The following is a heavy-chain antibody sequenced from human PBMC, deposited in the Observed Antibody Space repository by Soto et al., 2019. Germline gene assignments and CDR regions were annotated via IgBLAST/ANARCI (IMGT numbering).Heavy chain of an antibody. CDR2: ISAYNGNT. CDR1: GYTFTSYG. Sequence: ASVKVSCKASGYTFTSYGISWVRQAPGQGLEWMGWISAYNGNTNYAQKLQGRVTMTTDTSTSTAYMELRSLRSDDTAVYYCARTYYDFWSGPTALYYYYYMDVWGKGTTVTVSS. V-gene: IGHV1-18*01. CDR3: ARTYYDFWSGPTALYYYYYMDV. J-gene: IGHJ6*03. D-gene: IGHD3-3*01.